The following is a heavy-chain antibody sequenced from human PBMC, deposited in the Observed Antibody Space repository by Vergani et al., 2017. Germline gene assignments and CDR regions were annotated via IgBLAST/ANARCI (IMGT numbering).Heavy chain of an antibody. V-gene: IGHV3-30*18. Sequence: QVQLVESGGGVVQPGRSLRLSCAASGFTFSSYGMHWVRQAPGKGLEWVAVISYDGSNKYYADSVKGRFTISRDNSKNTLYLQMNSLRAEDTAVYYCAKGFGSGLLPLDYWGQGTLVTVSS. J-gene: IGHJ4*02. D-gene: IGHD2-21*02. CDR3: AKGFGSGLLPLDY. CDR2: ISYDGSNK. CDR1: GFTFSSYG.